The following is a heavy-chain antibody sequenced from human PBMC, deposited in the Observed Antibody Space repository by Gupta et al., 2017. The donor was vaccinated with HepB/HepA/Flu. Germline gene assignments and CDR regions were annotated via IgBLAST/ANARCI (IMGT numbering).Heavy chain of an antibody. D-gene: IGHD1-14*01. CDR1: GFTFSRYP. J-gene: IGHJ4*02. V-gene: IGHV3-21*01. Sequence: EVQLVESGGGLVKPGGSLRLSCLASGFTFSRYPMNWVRQAPGKGLELVSSINHDGNHINYADSVKGRFTISRDNAENSLYLQMNSLTAEDTAVYYCAGDLNLNLDYWGQGTLVAVSS. CDR2: INHDGNHI. CDR3: AGDLNLNLDY.